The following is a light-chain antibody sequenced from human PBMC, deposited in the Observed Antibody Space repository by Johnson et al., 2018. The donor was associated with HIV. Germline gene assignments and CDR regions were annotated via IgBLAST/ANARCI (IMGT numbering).Light chain of an antibody. V-gene: IGLV1-51*02. CDR1: SSNIGNNY. Sequence: QSVLTQSPSVSAAPGQKVTISCSGSSSNIGNNYVSWYQQLPGRAPKLLIYENNKRPSGIPDRFSGSKSGTSATLGITGLQTGDEADYYCGTWDSSLSPGGVFGAGTQVTV. CDR2: ENN. CDR3: GTWDSSLSPGGV. J-gene: IGLJ1*01.